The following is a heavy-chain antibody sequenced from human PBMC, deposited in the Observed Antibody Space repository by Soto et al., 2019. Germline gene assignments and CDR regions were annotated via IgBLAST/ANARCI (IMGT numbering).Heavy chain of an antibody. CDR1: GGSISTTSYY. CDR3: ARRWYSCGCLDS. D-gene: IGHD6-19*01. Sequence: QLQLQESGPGLVKPSETLSLTRAVSGGSISTTSYYWDWIRQPPGKGLEWIGTIYYSGTTYYNPSLTCRVTKPADTSKNQFSLKLSCVTAADAAVYYCARRWYSCGCLDSWGQGTLVTVSS. J-gene: IGHJ4*02. CDR2: IYYSGTT. V-gene: IGHV4-39*01.